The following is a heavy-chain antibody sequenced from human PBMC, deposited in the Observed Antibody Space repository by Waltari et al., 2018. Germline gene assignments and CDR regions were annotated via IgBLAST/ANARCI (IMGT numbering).Heavy chain of an antibody. J-gene: IGHJ5*02. D-gene: IGHD3-22*01. Sequence: QVQLQESGPGLVKPSQTLSLTCSVSGASVASGPYYWAWIRQPAGKGLEWVGRVGVKGATFYSPSFASRLSISLDPSKNQFSLRMNSVTAADTAIYYCAKINDRSDGGWFDPWGQGLLVTVSS. CDR3: AKINDRSDGGWFDP. CDR2: VGVKGAT. CDR1: GASVASGPYY. V-gene: IGHV4-61*02.